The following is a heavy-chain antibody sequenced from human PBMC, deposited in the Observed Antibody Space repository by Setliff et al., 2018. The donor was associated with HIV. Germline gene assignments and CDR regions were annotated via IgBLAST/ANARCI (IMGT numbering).Heavy chain of an antibody. Sequence: PSETLSLTCAVYGGSFSGYHWNWIRQSPGKGLEWIGHIHYKGNIDYNASLKSRLAISSDTSKNQFSLKLSSVTAADTAVYYCARQYNRQYGMDVWGQGTTVTVSS. CDR3: ARQYNRQYGMDV. J-gene: IGHJ6*02. D-gene: IGHD1-20*01. CDR1: GGSFSGYH. CDR2: IHYKGNI. V-gene: IGHV4-34*01.